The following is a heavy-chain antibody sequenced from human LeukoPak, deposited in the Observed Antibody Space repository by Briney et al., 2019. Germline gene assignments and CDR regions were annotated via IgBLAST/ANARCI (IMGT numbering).Heavy chain of an antibody. D-gene: IGHD3-22*01. J-gene: IGHJ4*02. CDR1: GYTFTSYY. V-gene: IGHV1-46*01. CDR3: ARDGVPYYDSSGYHFDY. CDR2: INPSGGST. Sequence: ASVKVSCKASGYTFTSYYMHWVRQAPGQGLEWMGIINPSGGSTSYAQKFQGRVTMTRATSTSTVYMELSSLRSEDTAVYYCARDGVPYYDSSGYHFDYWGQGTLVTVSS.